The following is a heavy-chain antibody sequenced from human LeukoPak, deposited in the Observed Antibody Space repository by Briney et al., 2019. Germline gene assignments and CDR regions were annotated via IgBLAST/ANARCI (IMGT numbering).Heavy chain of an antibody. J-gene: IGHJ4*02. CDR3: VRETVHTTFFDY. CDR1: GFTFRIYV. CDR2: IWHDGTNI. D-gene: IGHD1-14*01. Sequence: GVSLTLSCAASGFTFRIYVVQWVPQARGKGVEWVTVIWHDGTNIHYADSVEGRFAISRDNSKNTLFLQLNSLRDDDTAVYYCVRETVHTTFFDYWGQGTLVTVSS. V-gene: IGHV3-33*01.